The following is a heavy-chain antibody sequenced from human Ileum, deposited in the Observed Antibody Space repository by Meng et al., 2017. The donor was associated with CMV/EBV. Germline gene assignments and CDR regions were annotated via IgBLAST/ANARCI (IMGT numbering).Heavy chain of an antibody. D-gene: IGHD3-3*01. CDR2: IFPSGSA. J-gene: IGHJ5*02. CDR1: GCSLRSDTW. CDR3: ARKLEFWSGYPNWFDP. V-gene: IGHV4-4*02. Sequence: SGCSLRSDTWCSWVRQPPGRGLEWIGEIFPSGSANYNPSLKSRVTISVDKSKNQFSLKLSSVTAADTAVYYCARKLEFWSGYPNWFDPWGQGTLVTVSS.